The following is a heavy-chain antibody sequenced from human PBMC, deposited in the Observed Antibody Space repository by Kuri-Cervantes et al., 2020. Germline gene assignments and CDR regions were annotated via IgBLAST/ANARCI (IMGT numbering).Heavy chain of an antibody. Sequence: GESLKISCAASGFTFSSYETNWVRQAPGKGLEWVSYISSSGSTIYYADSVKGRFTISRDNAKNSLYLQMNSLRAEDTALYYCAKDINYGGNAGWYYFDYWGQGTLVTVSS. CDR2: ISSSGSTI. D-gene: IGHD4-23*01. CDR3: AKDINYGGNAGWYYFDY. CDR1: GFTFSSYE. J-gene: IGHJ4*02. V-gene: IGHV3-48*03.